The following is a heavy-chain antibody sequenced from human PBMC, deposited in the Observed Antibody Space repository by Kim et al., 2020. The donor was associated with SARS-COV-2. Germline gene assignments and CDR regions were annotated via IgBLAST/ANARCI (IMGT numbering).Heavy chain of an antibody. V-gene: IGHV3-53*01. CDR1: GFTVSSNY. Sequence: GGSLRLSCAASGFTVSSNYMSWVRQAPGKGLEWVSVIYSGGSTYYADSVKGRFTISRDNSKNTLYLQMNSLRAEDTAVYYCARDVGPLGEANFGVVTRYGMDVWGQGTTVTVSS. J-gene: IGHJ6*02. D-gene: IGHD3-3*01. CDR2: IYSGGST. CDR3: ARDVGPLGEANFGVVTRYGMDV.